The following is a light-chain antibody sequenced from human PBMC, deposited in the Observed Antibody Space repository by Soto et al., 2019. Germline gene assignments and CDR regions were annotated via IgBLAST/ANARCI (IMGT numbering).Light chain of an antibody. Sequence: QSALTQVASVSGSPGQSITISCTGTSGDVGGHDYVSWYQQYPGKAPKLMIYNVNYRPSGVSNRFSGSKSGNTASLTISGLQAEDEANDYCSAYTDTSTVVFGGGTKLTVL. CDR2: NVN. V-gene: IGLV2-14*03. J-gene: IGLJ2*01. CDR3: SAYTDTSTVV. CDR1: SGDVGGHDY.